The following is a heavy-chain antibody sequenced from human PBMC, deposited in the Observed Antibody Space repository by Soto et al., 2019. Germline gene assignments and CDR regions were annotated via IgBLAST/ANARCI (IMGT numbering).Heavy chain of an antibody. D-gene: IGHD3-9*01. V-gene: IGHV3-9*01. CDR2: SSWDSVSI. CDR1: GVIFDDYA. J-gene: IGHJ6*02. CDR3: ARDMIGDILPTYYKVYYYEMDV. Sequence: EVQLVESAGGLVQPGRSLRLSCAASGVIFDDYAMHWVGQAPGKGLEWDCGSSWDSVSIIYADSVKGRFIISRDNANNSLYLQMNSLRAEDTALYYCARDMIGDILPTYYKVYYYEMDVWGQGTTVTVSS.